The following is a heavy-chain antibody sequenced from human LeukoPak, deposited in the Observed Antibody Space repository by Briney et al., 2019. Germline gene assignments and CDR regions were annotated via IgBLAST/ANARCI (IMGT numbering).Heavy chain of an antibody. J-gene: IGHJ6*03. CDR3: AKNKGSSSLMEYYYYYMDV. CDR1: GFTFSSYG. D-gene: IGHD6-6*01. CDR2: IRYDGSNK. Sequence: PGGSLRLSCAASGFTFSSYGMHWVRQAPGKGLEWVAFIRYDGSNKYYADSVKGRFTISRDNSKNTLYLQMNSLRAEDTAVYYCAKNKGSSSLMEYYYYYMDVWGKGTTVTVSS. V-gene: IGHV3-30*02.